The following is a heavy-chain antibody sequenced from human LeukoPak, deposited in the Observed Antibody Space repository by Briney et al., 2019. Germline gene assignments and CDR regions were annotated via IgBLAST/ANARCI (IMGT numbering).Heavy chain of an antibody. CDR1: GGSISSGDYY. D-gene: IGHD2-15*01. CDR3: ARQYCSGGSCQIYYYYMDV. J-gene: IGHJ6*03. V-gene: IGHV4-30-4*08. Sequence: PSQTLSLTXTDSGGSISSGDYYWSWIRQPPGKGLDWIGYIYYSGSTYYNPSLKSRVTISVDTSKNQFSLKLSSVTAADTAVYYCARQYCSGGSCQIYYYYMDVWGKGTTVTVSS. CDR2: IYYSGST.